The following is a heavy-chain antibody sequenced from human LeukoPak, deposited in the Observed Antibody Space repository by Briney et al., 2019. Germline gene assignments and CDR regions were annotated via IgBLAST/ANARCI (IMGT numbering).Heavy chain of an antibody. D-gene: IGHD3-16*02. V-gene: IGHV4-39*07. CDR2: IYYSGST. J-gene: IGHJ4*02. CDR3: ARDPGGDYVWGSYRAPAMDY. Sequence: PSETLSLTCTVSGGSISSYYWGWIRQPPGKGLEWIGSIYYSGSTYYNPSLKSRVTISVDTSKNQFSLKLSSVTAADTAVYYCARDPGGDYVWGSYRAPAMDYWGQGTLVTVSS. CDR1: GGSISSYY.